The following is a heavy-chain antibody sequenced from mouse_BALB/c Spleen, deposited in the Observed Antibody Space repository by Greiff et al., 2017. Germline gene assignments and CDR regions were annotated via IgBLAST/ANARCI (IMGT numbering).Heavy chain of an antibody. CDR2: INPSTGYT. D-gene: IGHD2-4*01. J-gene: IGHJ1*01. V-gene: IGHV1-7*01. Sequence: QVQLQQSGAELAKPGASVKMSCKASGYTFTSYWMHWVKQRPGQGLEWIGYINPSTGYTEYNQKFKDKATLTADKSSSTAYMQLSSLTSEDSAVYYCARRASTMITYWYFDVWGAGTTVTVSS. CDR3: ARRASTMITYWYFDV. CDR1: GYTFTSYW.